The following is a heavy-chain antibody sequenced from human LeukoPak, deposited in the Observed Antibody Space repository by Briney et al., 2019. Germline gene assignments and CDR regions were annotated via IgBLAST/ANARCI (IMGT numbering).Heavy chain of an antibody. Sequence: GGSLRLSCAASGFTFSSYEMNWVRQAPGKGLEWVSYISSSGGTTYYADSVKGRFTISRDNSKNMLYLQMNSLRAEDTAVYYCASRPPINAGSGYWPLDYWGQGTLVTVSS. CDR2: ISSSGGTT. J-gene: IGHJ4*02. CDR3: ASRPPINAGSGYWPLDY. CDR1: GFTFSSYE. V-gene: IGHV3-48*03. D-gene: IGHD3-22*01.